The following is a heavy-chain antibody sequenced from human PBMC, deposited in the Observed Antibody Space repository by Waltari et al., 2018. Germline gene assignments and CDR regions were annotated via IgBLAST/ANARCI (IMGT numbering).Heavy chain of an antibody. V-gene: IGHV4-38-2*01. D-gene: IGHD6-13*01. CDR3: ARRSAAAGIDY. J-gene: IGHJ4*02. CDR2: IYGSSGST. CDR1: GGSLSGGYD. Sequence: QVQLQESGPGLVKPSETLSLTCAVSGGSLSGGYDWCWSRQPPGKGLEWIGYIYGSSGSTKYNPSLKNRVTISKDTSKNQFSLQLSSGTAADTAVYFCARRSAAAGIDYWGQGVLVTVSS.